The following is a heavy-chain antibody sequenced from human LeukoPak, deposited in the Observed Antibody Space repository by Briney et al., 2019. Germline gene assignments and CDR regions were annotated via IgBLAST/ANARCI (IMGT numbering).Heavy chain of an antibody. D-gene: IGHD2-15*01. CDR3: ASLGYSSGWLDS. Sequence: SETLSLTCNVSGGSFNDNYRNWIRHLPGKGLEWIGYVYHNGHSDYNPSLKSRVTISVDTSTNQFSLKMISVTAADTAVYYCASLGYSSGWLDSWGHGSLVIVSS. J-gene: IGHJ5*01. V-gene: IGHV4-59*01. CDR2: VYHNGHS. CDR1: GGSFNDNY.